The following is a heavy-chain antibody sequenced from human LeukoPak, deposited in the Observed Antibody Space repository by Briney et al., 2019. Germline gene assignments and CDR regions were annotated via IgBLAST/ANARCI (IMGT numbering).Heavy chain of an antibody. D-gene: IGHD5-12*01. Sequence: GASVKVSCKASGYTFTNYYIYWVRQAPGQGLEWMGIINPSGGRTDSAQNFQGRVTVTRDTSTSTAYMELSSLRSEDTAVYFCARTRGYSAYDYFDYWGQGTLVTVSS. CDR2: INPSGGRT. CDR3: ARTRGYSAYDYFDY. CDR1: GYTFTNYY. J-gene: IGHJ4*02. V-gene: IGHV1-46*01.